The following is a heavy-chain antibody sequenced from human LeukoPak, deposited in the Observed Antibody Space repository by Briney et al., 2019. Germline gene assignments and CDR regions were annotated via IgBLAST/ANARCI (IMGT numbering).Heavy chain of an antibody. D-gene: IGHD5-18*01. CDR3: ARDLAYSRLDY. V-gene: IGHV3-7*01. CDR1: GLTFSSSW. Sequence: GGSLRLSWAVSGLTFSSSWMDWVRQAPGKGLEWVASINPDGNKKYSADSVKGRFTISRDNAENSLYLQMNSLRVEDTAFYYCARDLAYSRLDYWGQGMLVTVSS. J-gene: IGHJ4*02. CDR2: INPDGNKK.